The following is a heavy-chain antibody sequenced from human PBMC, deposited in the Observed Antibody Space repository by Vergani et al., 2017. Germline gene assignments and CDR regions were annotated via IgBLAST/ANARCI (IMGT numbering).Heavy chain of an antibody. Sequence: EVQLVPSGAEVKKPGESLKISCKGSGYSFTSYWIGWVRQMPGKGLEWMGIIYPGDSDTRYSPSFQGQVTISADKSISTAYLQWSSLKASDTAMYYCARLQRIASYSSGWGDWFDPWGQGTLVTVSS. CDR3: ARLQRIASYSSGWGDWFDP. CDR1: GYSFTSYW. V-gene: IGHV5-51*01. D-gene: IGHD6-19*01. J-gene: IGHJ5*02. CDR2: IYPGDSDT.